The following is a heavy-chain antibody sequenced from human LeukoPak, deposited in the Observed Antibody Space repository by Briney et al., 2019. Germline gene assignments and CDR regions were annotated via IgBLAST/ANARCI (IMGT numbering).Heavy chain of an antibody. CDR1: GFTFSSYA. D-gene: IGHD3-10*01. J-gene: IGHJ4*02. Sequence: HPGGSLGLSCAASGFTFSSYAMSWVRQAPGKGLEWVSAISGSGGSTYYADSVKGRFTISRDNSKNTLYLQMNSLRAEDTAVYYCAKTYYYGSGSYTKGKSFDYWGQGTLVTVSS. CDR2: ISGSGGST. CDR3: AKTYYYGSGSYTKGKSFDY. V-gene: IGHV3-23*01.